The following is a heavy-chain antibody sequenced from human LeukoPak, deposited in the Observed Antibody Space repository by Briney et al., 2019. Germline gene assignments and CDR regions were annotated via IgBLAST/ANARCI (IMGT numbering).Heavy chain of an antibody. J-gene: IGHJ4*02. V-gene: IGHV3-23*01. CDR3: AKRTSGSSWYSSDS. CDR1: GFTFSTYA. D-gene: IGHD6-13*01. Sequence: PGGSLRLSCAASGFTFSTYAMGWVRQAPGKGLEWVSSISGSGGSSTYYADSVKGRFTISRDNSKNTLYLQMNSLRAEDTAVYYCAKRTSGSSWYSSDSWGQGTLVTVSS. CDR2: ISGSGGSST.